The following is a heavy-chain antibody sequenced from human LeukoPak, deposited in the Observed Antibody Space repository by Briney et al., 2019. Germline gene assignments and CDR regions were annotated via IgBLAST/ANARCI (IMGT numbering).Heavy chain of an antibody. V-gene: IGHV4-34*01. CDR3: ARGLSPRINMVRGVRPPFRGVFDY. Sequence: SETLSLTCAVYGGSFSGYYWSWIHQPPGKGLEWIGEINHSGSTNYNPSLKSRVTISVDTSKNQFSLKLSSVTAADTAVYYCARGLSPRINMVRGVRPPFRGVFDYWGQGTLVTVSS. J-gene: IGHJ4*02. CDR2: INHSGST. CDR1: GGSFSGYY. D-gene: IGHD3-10*01.